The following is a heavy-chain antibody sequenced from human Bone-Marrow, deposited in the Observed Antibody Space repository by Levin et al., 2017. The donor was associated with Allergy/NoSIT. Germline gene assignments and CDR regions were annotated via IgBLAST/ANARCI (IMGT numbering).Heavy chain of an antibody. D-gene: IGHD3-10*01. CDR2: IYYSGST. J-gene: IGHJ5*02. CDR1: GGSISSYY. CDR3: ARHWGDRYYGSGSLTPFDP. V-gene: IGHV4-59*08. Sequence: SQTLSLTCTVSGGSISSYYWSWIRQPPGKGLEWIGYIYYSGSTNYNPSLKSRVTISVDTSKNQFSLKLSSVTAADTAVYYCARHWGDRYYGSGSLTPFDPWGQGTLVTVSS.